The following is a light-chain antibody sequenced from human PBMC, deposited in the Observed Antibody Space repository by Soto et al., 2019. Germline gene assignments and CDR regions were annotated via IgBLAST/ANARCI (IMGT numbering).Light chain of an antibody. Sequence: DIQMTQSPSSLSASVGDRVTITCRARQNINSYLNWYQQKPGKAPKLLIYAASSLQSGVPSRFSGSGSGTDFTLTVSSLQPEDFATYYCNQSYDIPTFGQGTRLEIK. CDR3: NQSYDIPT. CDR2: AAS. CDR1: QNINSY. V-gene: IGKV1-39*01. J-gene: IGKJ5*01.